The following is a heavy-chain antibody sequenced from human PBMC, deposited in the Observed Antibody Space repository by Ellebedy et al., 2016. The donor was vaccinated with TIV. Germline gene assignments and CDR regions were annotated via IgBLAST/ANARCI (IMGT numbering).Heavy chain of an antibody. CDR2: IKSKTDGGTT. CDR3: TTSSGWYKVFDY. V-gene: IGHV3-15*01. J-gene: IGHJ4*02. CDR1: GFTFSSYA. Sequence: GESLKISCAASGFTFSSYAMSWVRQAPGTGLEWVGRIKSKTDGGTTDYAAPVKGRFTISRDDSKNTLYLQMNSLKTEDTAVYYCTTSSGWYKVFDYWGQGTLVTVSS. D-gene: IGHD6-19*01.